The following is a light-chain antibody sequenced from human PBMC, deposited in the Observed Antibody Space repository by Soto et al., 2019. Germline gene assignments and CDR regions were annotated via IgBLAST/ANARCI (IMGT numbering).Light chain of an antibody. Sequence: QAVVTQPPSASGTPGQRVTISCSGGSSNIGRNYVYWYQQLPGAAPKLLMYSHNIRPSGVPDRFSASTSGTSASLAISGLRSEVEGDYHCAAWDDNVRGVVFGGGTKVTVL. CDR3: AAWDDNVRGVV. V-gene: IGLV1-47*02. CDR1: SSNIGRNY. CDR2: SHN. J-gene: IGLJ2*01.